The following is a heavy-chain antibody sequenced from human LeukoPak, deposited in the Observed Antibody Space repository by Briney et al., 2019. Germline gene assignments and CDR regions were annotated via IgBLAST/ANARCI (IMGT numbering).Heavy chain of an antibody. CDR3: ARDPDYYGSGSLALDY. V-gene: IGHV3-66*03. D-gene: IGHD3-10*01. CDR2: IYRSGGT. J-gene: IGHJ4*02. CDR1: GFTVSNNY. Sequence: GGSLRLSCAASGFTVSNNYMMWVRQAPGKGLEWVSDIYRSGGTNYADSVKGRFTISRDTSKNTLYLQMNSLRAEDTAVYYCARDPDYYGSGSLALDYWGQGTLVTVSS.